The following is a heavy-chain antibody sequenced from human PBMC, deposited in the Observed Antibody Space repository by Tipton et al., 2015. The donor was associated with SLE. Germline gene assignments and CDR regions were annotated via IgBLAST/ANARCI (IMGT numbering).Heavy chain of an antibody. D-gene: IGHD3-3*01. CDR2: IYYSGST. Sequence: TLSLTCSISGGSINSDDFCWSWLRQYPGKGLERIGNIYYSGSTYYNPSLESRLTISVETSENHFSQNQFSLKLKSVTAADTAVYYCARTQYDFWSGYYGAWGQGTLVTVSS. V-gene: IGHV4-31*03. CDR3: ARTQYDFWSGYYGA. J-gene: IGHJ5*02. CDR1: GGSINSDDFC.